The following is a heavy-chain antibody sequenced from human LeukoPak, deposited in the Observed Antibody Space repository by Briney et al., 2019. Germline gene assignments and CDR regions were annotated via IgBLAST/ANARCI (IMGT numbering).Heavy chain of an antibody. CDR1: GGSISSYY. Sequence: SETLSLTCTVSGGSISSYYWSWIRQPAGKGLEWIGRIYTSGSTNYNPSLTSRVTMSVDTSKNQFSLKLSSVTAADTAVYHCGSSGYLTPYAFDIWGQGTMVTVSS. D-gene: IGHD3-22*01. CDR3: GSSGYLTPYAFDI. CDR2: IYTSGST. J-gene: IGHJ3*02. V-gene: IGHV4-4*07.